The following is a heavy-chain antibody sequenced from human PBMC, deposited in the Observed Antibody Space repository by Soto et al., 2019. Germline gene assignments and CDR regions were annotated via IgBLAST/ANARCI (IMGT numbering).Heavy chain of an antibody. J-gene: IGHJ4*02. CDR3: ARSPEVIDY. CDR2: ISPYNGNT. V-gene: IGHV1-18*01. D-gene: IGHD2-21*01. Sequence: QVQLVQSGAEVKKPGASVKVSCKASGYTFTSYGINWVRQAPGQGLEWMGWISPYNGNTNYAQKPQGRVPMTTDTSTRTGYMELTSLRTDDTAVYYCARSPEVIDYWAQGALVTVSS. CDR1: GYTFTSYG.